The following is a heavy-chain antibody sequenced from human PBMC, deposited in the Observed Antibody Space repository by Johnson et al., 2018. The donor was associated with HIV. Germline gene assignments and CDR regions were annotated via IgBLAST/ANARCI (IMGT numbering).Heavy chain of an antibody. CDR3: ARAGARPFDI. D-gene: IGHD1-14*01. V-gene: IGHV3-NL1*01. J-gene: IGHJ3*02. CDR1: GFSFSSYA. CDR2: IYSGGST. Sequence: QVQLVESGGGVVQPGRSLRLSCGASGFSFSSYALHWVRQAPGKGLEWVAVIYSGGSTYYADSVKGRFTISRDNSKNTLYLQMNSLRAEDTAVYYCARAGARPFDIWGQGTMVTVSS.